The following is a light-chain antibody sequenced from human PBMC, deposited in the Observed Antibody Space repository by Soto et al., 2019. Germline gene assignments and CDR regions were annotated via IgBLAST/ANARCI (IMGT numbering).Light chain of an antibody. J-gene: IGLJ2*01. CDR1: SGHSSYA. Sequence: QSVLTQSPSASASLGASVKLTGTLSSGHSSYAIAWHQQQPEKGPRYLMKLNSDGSHSKGDGIPDSFLGSSSGAERYLTISSRQSEDEADYYCQNWGTGIQVFGGGTQLTVL. CDR2: LNSDGSH. V-gene: IGLV4-69*01. CDR3: QNWGTGIQV.